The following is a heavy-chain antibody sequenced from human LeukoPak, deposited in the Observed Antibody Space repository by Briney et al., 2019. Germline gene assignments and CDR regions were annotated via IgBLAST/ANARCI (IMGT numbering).Heavy chain of an antibody. J-gene: IGHJ4*02. CDR2: ISGSGGTT. V-gene: IGHV3-23*01. CDR3: AKGDAVTAIFPLDY. D-gene: IGHD2-21*02. Sequence: GGSLRLSCAASGSTFSTYAMSWVRQAPGKGLEWVSGISGSGGTTYYADSVQGRFTISRDNSKKTVFLQMNSLRAEDTAVYYCAKGDAVTAIFPLDYWGQGTLVIVSS. CDR1: GSTFSTYA.